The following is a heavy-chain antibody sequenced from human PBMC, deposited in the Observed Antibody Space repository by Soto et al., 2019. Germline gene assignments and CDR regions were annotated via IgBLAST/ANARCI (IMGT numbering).Heavy chain of an antibody. CDR2: ISGSGGST. CDR3: AKILVGATRYFQH. J-gene: IGHJ1*01. CDR1: GFTFSSYA. V-gene: IGHV3-23*01. D-gene: IGHD1-26*01. Sequence: QSGGSLRLSCAASGFTFSSYAMSWVRQAPGKGLEWVSAISGSGGSTYYADSVKGRFTISRDNSKNTLYLQMNSLRAEDTAVYYCAKILVGATRYFQHWGQGTLVTVSS.